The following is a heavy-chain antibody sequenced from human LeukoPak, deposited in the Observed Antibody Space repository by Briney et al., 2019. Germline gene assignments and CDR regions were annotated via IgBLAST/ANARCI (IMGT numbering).Heavy chain of an antibody. CDR2: ISGSGGST. CDR1: GFTFSSYA. D-gene: IGHD2-2*01. CDR3: ARDWEHQLLLGQVWDVVSNYGMDV. V-gene: IGHV3-23*01. J-gene: IGHJ6*02. Sequence: GGSLRLSCAASGFTFSSYAMSWVRQAPGKGLEWVSAISGSGGSTYYADSVKGRFTISRDNSKNTLYLQMNSLRAEDTAVYYCARDWEHQLLLGQVWDVVSNYGMDVWGQGTTVTVSS.